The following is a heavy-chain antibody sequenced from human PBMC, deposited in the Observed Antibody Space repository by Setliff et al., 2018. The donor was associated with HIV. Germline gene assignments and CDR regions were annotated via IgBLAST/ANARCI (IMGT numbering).Heavy chain of an antibody. Sequence: ASVKVSCKPSGYSFTTYGVSWVRQAPGHGLEWMGWISAYNGNTNYAQKLQGRVTMTIDTSTSTAYMELRSLRSDDTAVYFCARLGSGWSDSYYYAMDVWGQGTTVTVSS. CDR2: ISAYNGNT. J-gene: IGHJ6*02. CDR1: GYSFTTYG. V-gene: IGHV1-18*01. CDR3: ARLGSGWSDSYYYAMDV. D-gene: IGHD6-19*01.